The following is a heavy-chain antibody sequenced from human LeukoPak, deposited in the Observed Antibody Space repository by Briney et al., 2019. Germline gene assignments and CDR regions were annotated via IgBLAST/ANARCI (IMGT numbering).Heavy chain of an antibody. CDR1: GGSISSSSYY. CDR3: ARHNPPTYYYDSSKLYYFDY. V-gene: IGHV4-39*01. D-gene: IGHD3-22*01. CDR2: IYYSGST. Sequence: SETLSLTCTVSGGSISSSSYYWGWIRRPPGKGLEWIGSIYYSGSTYYNPSLKSRVTISVDTSKNQFSLKLSSVTAADTAVYYCARHNPPTYYYDSSKLYYFDYWGQGTLVTVSS. J-gene: IGHJ4*02.